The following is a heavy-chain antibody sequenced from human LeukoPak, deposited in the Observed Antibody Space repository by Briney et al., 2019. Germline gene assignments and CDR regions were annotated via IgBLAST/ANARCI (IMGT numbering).Heavy chain of an antibody. CDR3: ARGALYGDYLDY. CDR2: ISSSSSSI. CDR1: GFTFRTYS. J-gene: IGHJ4*02. V-gene: IGHV3-21*01. Sequence: GGSLRLSCAASGFTFRTYSMSWVRQTPGKGLEWVSSISSSSSSIQYADSVKGRFTISRDNAKNSLYLQMNSLRAEDTAVYYCARGALYGDYLDYWGQGTLVTVSS. D-gene: IGHD4-17*01.